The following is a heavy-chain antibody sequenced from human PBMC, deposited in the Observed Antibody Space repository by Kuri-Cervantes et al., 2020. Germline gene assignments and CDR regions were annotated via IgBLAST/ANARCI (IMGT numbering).Heavy chain of an antibody. V-gene: IGHV3-13*01. D-gene: IGHD5-18*01. J-gene: IGHJ3*02. CDR3: ARKDTGAVKGAFDI. Sequence: GESLKISCAASGFTFSSYDMHWVRQATGKGLEWVSAIGTAGDTYYPGSVKGRFTISRDNSKNTLYLQMNSLRGEDTALYYCARKDTGAVKGAFDIWGQGTMVTVSS. CDR1: GFTFSSYD. CDR2: IGTAGDT.